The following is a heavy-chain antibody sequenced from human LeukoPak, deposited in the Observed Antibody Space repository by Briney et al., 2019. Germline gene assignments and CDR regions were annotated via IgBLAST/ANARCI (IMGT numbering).Heavy chain of an antibody. CDR1: GYTFTSYA. Sequence: ASVKVSCKASGYTFTSYAMNWVRQAPGQGLEWMGWINTNTGNPTYAQGFTGRFVFSLDTSVSTAYLQISSLKAEDTAVYYCARDPLPGIAAAEYAEYFQHWGQGTLVTVSS. V-gene: IGHV7-4-1*02. J-gene: IGHJ1*01. D-gene: IGHD6-13*01. CDR2: INTNTGNP. CDR3: ARDPLPGIAAAEYAEYFQH.